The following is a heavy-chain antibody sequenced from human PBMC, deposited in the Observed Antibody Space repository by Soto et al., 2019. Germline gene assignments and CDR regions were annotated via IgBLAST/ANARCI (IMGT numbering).Heavy chain of an antibody. CDR2: INHSGST. J-gene: IGHJ6*02. Sequence: PSETLSLTCTVSGGSISSGDYYWSWIRQPPGKGLEWIGYINHSGSTNYNPSLKSRVTISVDTSKNQFSLKLSSVTAADTAVYYCARGPDYYYGMDVWGQGTTVTVSS. V-gene: IGHV4-30-4*01. CDR3: ARGPDYYYGMDV. CDR1: GGSISSGDYY.